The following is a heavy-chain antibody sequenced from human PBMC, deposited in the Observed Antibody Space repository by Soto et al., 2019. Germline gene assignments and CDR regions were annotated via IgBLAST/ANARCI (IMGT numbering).Heavy chain of an antibody. CDR3: ARGGSRDQHYYYGLDV. D-gene: IGHD3-10*01. CDR2: IYASGVT. Sequence: QVQLQESGSGLVKPSQTLSLTCSVSSGSISSGAYSWTWIRQPPGKGLEWIGHIYASGVTYYNLSLESRVTISSYKSRNQFSLRLTSVTAADTAVYYCARGGSRDQHYYYGLDVWGQGTTVTVS. V-gene: IGHV4-30-2*01. J-gene: IGHJ6*02. CDR1: SGSISSGAYS.